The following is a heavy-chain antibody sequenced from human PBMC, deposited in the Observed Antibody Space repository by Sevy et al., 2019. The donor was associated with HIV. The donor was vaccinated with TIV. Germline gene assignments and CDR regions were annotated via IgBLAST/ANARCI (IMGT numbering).Heavy chain of an antibody. D-gene: IGHD4-17*01. Sequence: GGSLRLSCAASGFTFSSYGMHWVRQAPGKGLEWVAVISYDGSNKYYADSVKGRFTISRDNSKNTLYLQMNSLRAEDTAVYYCAKAFTTVTTDPYFDYWRQGTLVTVSS. V-gene: IGHV3-30*18. CDR3: AKAFTTVTTDPYFDY. CDR2: ISYDGSNK. J-gene: IGHJ4*02. CDR1: GFTFSSYG.